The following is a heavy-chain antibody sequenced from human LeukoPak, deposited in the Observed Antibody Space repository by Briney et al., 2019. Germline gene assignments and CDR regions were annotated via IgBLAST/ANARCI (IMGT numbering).Heavy chain of an antibody. V-gene: IGHV3-33*01. CDR3: ARDLRPYYYYGMDV. D-gene: IGHD6-6*01. Sequence: GGSLRLSCAASGFTFSSYGMHWVRQAPGKGLEWVAVIWYDGSNKYYADSVKGRFTISRDNSKNTLYLQMNSLRAEDTAVYYCARDLRPYYYYGMDVWGQGTTVTVSS. CDR1: GFTFSSYG. J-gene: IGHJ6*02. CDR2: IWYDGSNK.